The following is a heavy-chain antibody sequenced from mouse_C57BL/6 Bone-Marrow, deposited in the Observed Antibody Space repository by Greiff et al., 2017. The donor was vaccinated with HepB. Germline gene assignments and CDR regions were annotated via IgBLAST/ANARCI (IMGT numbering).Heavy chain of an antibody. CDR1: GFTFSDYG. V-gene: IGHV5-17*01. Sequence: EVQLMESGGGLVKPGGSLKLSCAASGFTFSDYGMHWVRQAPEKGLEWVAYISSGSSTIYYANTVNGRYTISRDNAKNTRFLQMTSLRSEDTAMYYGARHWDDYWGQGTTLTVSS. CDR2: ISSGSSTI. CDR3: ARHWDDY. D-gene: IGHD4-1*01. J-gene: IGHJ2*01.